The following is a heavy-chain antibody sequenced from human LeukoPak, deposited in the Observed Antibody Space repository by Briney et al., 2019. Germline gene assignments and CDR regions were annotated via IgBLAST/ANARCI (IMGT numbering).Heavy chain of an antibody. V-gene: IGHV1-69*05. J-gene: IGHJ4*02. CDR1: GGTFSSYA. CDR3: ARSAAAGTGDFDY. Sequence: LVKVSCKASGGTFSSYAISWVRQAPGQGLEWMGGIIPIFGTANYALKFQGRVTITTDESTSTAYMELSSLRSEDTAVYYCARSAAAGTGDFDYWGQGTLVTVSS. CDR2: IIPIFGTA. D-gene: IGHD6-13*01.